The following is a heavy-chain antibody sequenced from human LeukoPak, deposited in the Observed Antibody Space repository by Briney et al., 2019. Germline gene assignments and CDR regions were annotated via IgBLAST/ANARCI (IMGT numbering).Heavy chain of an antibody. Sequence: PGGSLRPSCAASGFTFSNYAMGWVRQAPGRGLEWVSSLSNSGATTYYADSVKGRFTISRDNSENTLYLQMNSLRADDTALYHCARAITMVRGVTPNNWFDPWGQGTLVTVSS. CDR1: GFTFSNYA. J-gene: IGHJ5*02. D-gene: IGHD3-10*01. V-gene: IGHV3-23*01. CDR2: LSNSGATT. CDR3: ARAITMVRGVTPNNWFDP.